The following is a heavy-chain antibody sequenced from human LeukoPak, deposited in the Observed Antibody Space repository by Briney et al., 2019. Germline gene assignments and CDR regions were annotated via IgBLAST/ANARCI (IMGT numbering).Heavy chain of an antibody. D-gene: IGHD1-26*01. Sequence: DPSETLSLTCSVSGFSISTYYWNWIRQPPGKGLEWIGYIYNSGSTNYNPSLKSRVTISVDTSKNQFSLKLKSVTAADTAVYYCARGLVGATTLFDYWGQGTLVTVSS. V-gene: IGHV4-59*01. J-gene: IGHJ4*02. CDR1: GFSISTYY. CDR3: ARGLVGATTLFDY. CDR2: IYNSGST.